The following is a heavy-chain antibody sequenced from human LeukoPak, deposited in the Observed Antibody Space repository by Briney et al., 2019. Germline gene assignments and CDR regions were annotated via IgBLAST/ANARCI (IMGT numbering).Heavy chain of an antibody. CDR2: INAVFDTT. CDR3: ARYFPNLTYFDP. J-gene: IGHJ5*02. CDR1: GGTFTNFA. V-gene: IGHV1-69*05. Sequence: GASVKVSCKASGGTFTNFAIGWVRQAPGHGVEGMGGINAVFDTTNYAQGLQDRFTINRDEDKSTTYMEVTRLRSDDTAVYYCARYFPNLTYFDPWGPGTLVTVSS. D-gene: IGHD1-14*01.